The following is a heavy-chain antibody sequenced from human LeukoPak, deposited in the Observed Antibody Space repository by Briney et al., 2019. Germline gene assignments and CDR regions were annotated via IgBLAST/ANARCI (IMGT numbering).Heavy chain of an antibody. J-gene: IGHJ5*02. CDR1: GFTFSSYG. CDR3: ARDNGGNSFRLPFDP. CDR2: IWYDGSNK. D-gene: IGHD4-23*01. Sequence: GGSLRLSCAASGFTFSSYGMHWVRQAPGKGLEWVAVIWYDGSNKYYADSVKGRLTISRDNSKNTLYLQMNSLRAEDTAVYYCARDNGGNSFRLPFDPWAREPWSPSP. V-gene: IGHV3-33*01.